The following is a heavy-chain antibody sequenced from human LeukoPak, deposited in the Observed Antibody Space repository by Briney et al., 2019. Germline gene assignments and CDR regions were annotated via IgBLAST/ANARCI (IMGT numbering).Heavy chain of an antibody. Sequence: SETLSLTCAVYGGSFSGYYWSWIRQPPGKGLEWIGYIYYSGSTNYNPSLKSRVTISVDTSKNQFSLKLSSVTAADTAVYYCAREPETDAFDIWGQGTMVTVSS. CDR1: GGSFSGYY. CDR2: IYYSGST. J-gene: IGHJ3*02. CDR3: AREPETDAFDI. V-gene: IGHV4-59*01.